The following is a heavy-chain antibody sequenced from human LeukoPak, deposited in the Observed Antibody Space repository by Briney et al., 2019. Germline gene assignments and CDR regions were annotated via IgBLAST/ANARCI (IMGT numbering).Heavy chain of an antibody. CDR1: GSPFTGSY. J-gene: IGHJ4*02. D-gene: IGHD1-26*01. V-gene: IGHV1-2*02. Sequence: SVKVSCTASGSPFTGSYMNWVRQAPGQGLEWMGGINPNSGGTKYAQKFQGRVTMNRDTSISTAYMELSRLRSDDRAVYYCARGARWGEGTLVTVSS. CDR2: INPNSGGT. CDR3: ARGAR.